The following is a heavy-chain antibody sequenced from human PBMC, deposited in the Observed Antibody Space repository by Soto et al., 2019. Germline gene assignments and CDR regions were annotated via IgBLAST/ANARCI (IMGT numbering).Heavy chain of an antibody. Sequence: PGGSLRLSCAASGFTFSSYGMHWVRQAPGKGLEWVAVISYDGSNKYYADSVKGRFTISRDNSKNTLYLQMNSLRAEDTAVYYCAKDPPGRVGSFWGQGTLVTV. CDR2: ISYDGSNK. CDR1: GFTFSSYG. D-gene: IGHD6-13*01. J-gene: IGHJ4*02. V-gene: IGHV3-30*18. CDR3: AKDPPGRVGSF.